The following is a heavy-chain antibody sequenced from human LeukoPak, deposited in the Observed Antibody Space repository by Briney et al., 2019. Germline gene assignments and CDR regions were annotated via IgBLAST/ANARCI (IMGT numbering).Heavy chain of an antibody. Sequence: SETLSLTCTVSGVSITSRTYYWGWIRQPPGKGLEWIGSIHYSGSTYYSPSLKSRVTISVDTSKNQFSLKLRSVTAADTAVYYCTRVECTDGSCYTFDYWGKGTLVIVSS. CDR2: IHYSGST. CDR3: TRVECTDGSCYTFDY. J-gene: IGHJ4*02. CDR1: GVSITSRTYY. D-gene: IGHD2-15*01. V-gene: IGHV4-39*07.